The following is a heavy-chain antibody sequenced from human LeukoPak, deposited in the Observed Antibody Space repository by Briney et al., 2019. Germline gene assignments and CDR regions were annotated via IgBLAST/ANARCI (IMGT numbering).Heavy chain of an antibody. Sequence: VKVSCKASGYTFTGYYMHWVRQAPGQGLEWMGWINPNSGGTNYAQKFQGRVTMTRDTSISTAYMELSRLRSDDTAVYYCARETYYYDSSGQFDYWGQGTLVNVSS. V-gene: IGHV1-2*02. CDR1: GYTFTGYY. CDR2: INPNSGGT. J-gene: IGHJ4*02. CDR3: ARETYYYDSSGQFDY. D-gene: IGHD3-22*01.